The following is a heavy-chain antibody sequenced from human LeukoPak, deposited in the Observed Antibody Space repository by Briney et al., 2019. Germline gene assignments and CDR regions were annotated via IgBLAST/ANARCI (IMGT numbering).Heavy chain of an antibody. CDR3: ARVPRSSSSVDY. CDR2: INHRGST. J-gene: IGHJ4*02. V-gene: IGHV4-34*01. D-gene: IGHD6-6*01. CDR1: GGSFSGYY. Sequence: PSETLSLTCAVYGGSFSGYYWSWIRQPPGKGLERIGEINHRGSTNYNPSLKSRVTISVDTSKNQFSLKLHSVTAADTAVYYCARVPRSSSSVDYWGQGTLVTVSS.